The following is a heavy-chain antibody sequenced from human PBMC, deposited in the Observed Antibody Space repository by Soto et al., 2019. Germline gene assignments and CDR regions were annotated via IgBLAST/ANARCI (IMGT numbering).Heavy chain of an antibody. CDR1: GGSISSSSYY. Sequence: SETLSLTCTVSGGSISSSSYYWGWIRQPPGKGLEWIGSIYYSGSTYYNPSLKSRVTISVDTSKNQFSLKLSSVTAADTAVYYCARRRRYSYEEYYYYGMDVWGQGTTVTVSS. D-gene: IGHD5-18*01. J-gene: IGHJ6*02. CDR3: ARRRRYSYEEYYYYGMDV. V-gene: IGHV4-39*01. CDR2: IYYSGST.